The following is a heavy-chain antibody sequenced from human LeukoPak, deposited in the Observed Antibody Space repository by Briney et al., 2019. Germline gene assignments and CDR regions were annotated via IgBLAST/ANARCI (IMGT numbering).Heavy chain of an antibody. J-gene: IGHJ6*02. CDR1: GFTVSSNY. Sequence: PGGSLRLSCAASGFTVSSNYMSWVRQAPGKGLECVSVIYSGGSTYYADSVKGRFTISRDNSKNTLYLQMNSLRAEDTAVYYCAKDLRGKEPNYGMDVWGQGTTVTVSS. CDR2: IYSGGST. V-gene: IGHV3-66*01. CDR3: AKDLRGKEPNYGMDV. D-gene: IGHD1-14*01.